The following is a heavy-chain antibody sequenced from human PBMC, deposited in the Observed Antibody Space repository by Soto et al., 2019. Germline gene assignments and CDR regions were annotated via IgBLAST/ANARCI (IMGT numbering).Heavy chain of an antibody. V-gene: IGHV4-34*01. CDR2: INHSGST. J-gene: IGHJ6*02. D-gene: IGHD3-9*01. CDR1: GGSFSGYY. CDR3: ARWPAVLRYFDWSNQGGYGMDV. Sequence: SETLSLTCAVYGGSFSGYYWSWIRQPPGKGLEWIGEINHSGSTNYNPSLKSRVTISVDTSKNQFSLKLSSVTAADTAVYYCARWPAVLRYFDWSNQGGYGMDVWGQGTTVTVSS.